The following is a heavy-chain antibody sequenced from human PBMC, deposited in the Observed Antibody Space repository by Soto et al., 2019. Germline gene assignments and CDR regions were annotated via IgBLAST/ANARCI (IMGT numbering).Heavy chain of an antibody. V-gene: IGHV4-59*01. CDR3: ARDLSMVRALDAFDI. CDR1: GGSISSYY. D-gene: IGHD3-10*01. J-gene: IGHJ3*02. CDR2: IDYSGST. Sequence: QVQLQESGPGLVKPSETLSLTCTVSGGSISSYYWSWIRQPPGKGLEWIGYIDYSGSTNYNPSLKSRVTISVDTYKDQFSLKLSSVTAADTAVYYCARDLSMVRALDAFDIWGQGTMVTVSS.